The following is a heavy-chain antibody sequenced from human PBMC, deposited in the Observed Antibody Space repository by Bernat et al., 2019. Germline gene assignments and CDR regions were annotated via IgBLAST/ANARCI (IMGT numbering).Heavy chain of an antibody. Sequence: QVQLQESGPGLVEPSETLSLTCAVSGYSISSGYYWGWIRQPPGKGLEWIGSLYHSGSTYYNPSLKSRVTISLDTSTNQFSLKLRSVTAADTAVYYCARDRSCSGGSCYPKAYFDYWGQGTLVTVSS. V-gene: IGHV4-38-2*02. D-gene: IGHD2-15*01. CDR1: GYSISSGYY. CDR2: LYHSGST. CDR3: ARDRSCSGGSCYPKAYFDY. J-gene: IGHJ4*02.